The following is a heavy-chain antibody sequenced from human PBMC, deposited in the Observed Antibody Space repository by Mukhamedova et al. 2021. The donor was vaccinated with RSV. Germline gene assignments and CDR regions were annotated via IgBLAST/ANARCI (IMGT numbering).Heavy chain of an antibody. Sequence: WVSSISSSSSYIYYADSVKGRFTISRDNAKNSLYLQMNSLRAEDTAVYYCATYDFWSGPAVDYWGQGTLVPVSS. J-gene: IGHJ4*02. D-gene: IGHD3-3*01. CDR3: ATYDFWSGPAVDY. CDR2: ISSSSSYI. V-gene: IGHV3-21*01.